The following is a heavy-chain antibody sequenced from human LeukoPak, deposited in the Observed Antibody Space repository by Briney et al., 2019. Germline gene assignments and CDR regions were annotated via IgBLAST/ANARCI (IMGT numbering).Heavy chain of an antibody. V-gene: IGHV4-34*01. J-gene: IGHJ4*02. CDR2: INHSGST. CDR1: GFTFSNAW. Sequence: GSLRLSCAASGFTFSNAWMSWVRQPPGKGLEWIGEINHSGSTNYNPSLKSRVTISVDTSKNQFSLKLSSVTAADTAVYYCARGCPSGGSCEFDYWGQGTLVTVSS. CDR3: ARGCPSGGSCEFDY. D-gene: IGHD2-15*01.